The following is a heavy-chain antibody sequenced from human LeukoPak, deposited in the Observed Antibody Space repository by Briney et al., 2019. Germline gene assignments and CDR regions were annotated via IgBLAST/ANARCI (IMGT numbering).Heavy chain of an antibody. J-gene: IGHJ6*03. D-gene: IGHD3-10*01. Sequence: GGSLRLSCAASGFTFSSYEMNWVRQAPGKGLEWVSYISSSGSTIYYAGSVKGRFTISRDNAKNSLYLQMNSLRAEDTAVYYCASQPNYYGSGISMDVWGKGTTVTISS. CDR1: GFTFSSYE. CDR2: ISSSGSTI. CDR3: ASQPNYYGSGISMDV. V-gene: IGHV3-48*03.